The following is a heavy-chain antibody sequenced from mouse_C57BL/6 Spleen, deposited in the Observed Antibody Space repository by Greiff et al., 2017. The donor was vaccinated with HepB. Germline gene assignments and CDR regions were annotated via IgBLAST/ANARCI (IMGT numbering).Heavy chain of an antibody. CDR1: GYAFSSSW. CDR3: ARGGSNYGAMDD. V-gene: IGHV1-82*01. Sequence: VKLQESGPELVKPGASVKISCKASGYAFSSSWMNWVKQRPGKGLEWIGRIYPGDGDTNYNGKFKGKATLTADKSSSTAYMQLSSLTSEDSAVYFCARGGSNYGAMDDWGQGTSVTVSS. D-gene: IGHD2-5*01. CDR2: IYPGDGDT. J-gene: IGHJ4*01.